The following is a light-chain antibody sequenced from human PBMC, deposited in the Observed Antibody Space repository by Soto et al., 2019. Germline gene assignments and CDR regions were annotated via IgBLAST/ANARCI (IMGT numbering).Light chain of an antibody. CDR1: QSVRTN. V-gene: IGKV3-15*01. CDR3: QQYNNWPLT. Sequence: EIVMTQSPATLSVSPGERATLSCRASQSVRTNLAWYQQKRGQAPRLLIYGASTRATGIPARFSGSGSGTEFSLTISSLQSEHFAVYYCQQYNNWPLTFGGGTKVEIQ. CDR2: GAS. J-gene: IGKJ4*01.